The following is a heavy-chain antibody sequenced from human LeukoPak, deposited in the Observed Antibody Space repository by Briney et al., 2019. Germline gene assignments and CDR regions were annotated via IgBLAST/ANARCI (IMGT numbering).Heavy chain of an antibody. CDR3: ARALIGYYFDY. J-gene: IGHJ4*02. CDR2: VSNSGDYI. CDR1: GFTVSSNY. D-gene: IGHD2-8*01. Sequence: GGSLRLSCAASGFTVSSNYMSWVRQAPGKGLEWVSSVSNSGDYIHYADSVKGRFTISRDNSKNSLYLQMNSLRAEDTAVYYCARALIGYYFDYWGQGTLVTVSS. V-gene: IGHV3-21*06.